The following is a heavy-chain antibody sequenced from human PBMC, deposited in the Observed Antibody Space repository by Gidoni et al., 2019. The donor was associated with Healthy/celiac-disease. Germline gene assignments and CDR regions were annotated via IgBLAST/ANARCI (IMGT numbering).Heavy chain of an antibody. CDR1: GGSFSGYY. CDR2: INHSGST. J-gene: IGHJ4*02. CDR3: ARVGAIAVAAHFDY. D-gene: IGHD6-19*01. V-gene: IGHV4-34*01. Sequence: QVQLQQWGAGLLKPSETLSLTCAVYGGSFSGYYWSWIRQPPGKGLEWIGEINHSGSTNYNPSLKSRVTISVDTSKNQFSLKLSSVTAADTAVYYCARVGAIAVAAHFDYWGQGTLVTVSS.